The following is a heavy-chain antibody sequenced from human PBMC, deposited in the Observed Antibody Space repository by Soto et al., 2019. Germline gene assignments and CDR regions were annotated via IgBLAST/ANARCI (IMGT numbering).Heavy chain of an antibody. CDR2: ISYDGSNK. J-gene: IGHJ6*02. V-gene: IGHV3-30-3*01. Sequence: GGSLRLSCAASGFTFSSYAMHWVRQAPGKGLEWVAVISYDGSNKYYADSVKGRFTISRDNSKNTLYLQMNSLRAEDTAVYYCARVRYCSSTSCYSSVTYDYYGMDVWGQGTTVTVSS. CDR3: ARVRYCSSTSCYSSVTYDYYGMDV. D-gene: IGHD2-2*01. CDR1: GFTFSSYA.